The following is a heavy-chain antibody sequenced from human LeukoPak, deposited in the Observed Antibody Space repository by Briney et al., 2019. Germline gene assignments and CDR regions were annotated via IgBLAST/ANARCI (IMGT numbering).Heavy chain of an antibody. V-gene: IGHV3-66*03. Sequence: GGSLRLSWAASVFTVSNNYMRWVRQAPGKGLEWVSSIYSRGSTSYVDSVKGRFTISRDNSNNTLFLQMNSLRVEDKAVYYCGRDYYGPWGQGPLVTVS. D-gene: IGHD3-22*01. J-gene: IGHJ5*02. CDR1: VFTVSNNY. CDR3: GRDYYGP. CDR2: IYSRGST.